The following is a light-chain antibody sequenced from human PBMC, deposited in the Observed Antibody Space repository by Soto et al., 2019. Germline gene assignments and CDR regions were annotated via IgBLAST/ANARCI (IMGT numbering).Light chain of an antibody. J-gene: IGKJ4*01. Sequence: EIVLTQSPATLSLSPGEGATLSCRASHSVSTSYFAWYQQKPGQAPRLLIYGASNRATDIPDRFSGSGSGTDFTLTISRLETEDFAVYYCQQYGTSLITFGVGTKVEIK. CDR3: QQYGTSLIT. CDR2: GAS. CDR1: HSVSTSY. V-gene: IGKV3-20*01.